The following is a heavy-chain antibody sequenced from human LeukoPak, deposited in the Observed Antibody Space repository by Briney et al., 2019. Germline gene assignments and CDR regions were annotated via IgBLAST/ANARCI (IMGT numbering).Heavy chain of an antibody. D-gene: IGHD5-18*01. CDR2: IWFDGSSY. Sequence: GGSLRLSCAASGFTFSSYVMHWVRQAPGRGLEWVAVIWFDGSSYYYADSVEGRFTISRDSSKNTLYLQMNSLRAEDTAVYYCARAGYSYPTGGRDYWGQGTLVTVSS. V-gene: IGHV3-33*08. J-gene: IGHJ4*02. CDR3: ARAGYSYPTGGRDY. CDR1: GFTFSSYV.